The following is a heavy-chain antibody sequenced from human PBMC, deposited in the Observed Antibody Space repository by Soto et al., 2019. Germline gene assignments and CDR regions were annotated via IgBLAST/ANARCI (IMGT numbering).Heavy chain of an antibody. CDR2: FDPEDGET. CDR3: ATDDRRAAIYFPRPQGFDP. V-gene: IGHV1-24*01. Sequence: EASVKVSCKVSGYTLTELSMHWVRQAPGKGLEWMGGFDPEDGETIYAQKFQGRVTMTEDTSTDTAYMELSSLRSEDTAVYYCATDDRRAAIYFPRPQGFDPWGQGTLVTVSS. D-gene: IGHD2-2*01. CDR1: GYTLTELS. J-gene: IGHJ5*02.